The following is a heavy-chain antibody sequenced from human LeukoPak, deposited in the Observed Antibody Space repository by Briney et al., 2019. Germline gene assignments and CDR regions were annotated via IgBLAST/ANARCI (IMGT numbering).Heavy chain of an antibody. CDR2: ISSSSSTI. J-gene: IGHJ3*02. V-gene: IGHV3-48*01. D-gene: IGHD1-1*01. CDR1: GFTFSSYS. Sequence: GGSLRLSCAASGFTFSSYSMNWVRQAPGKGLEWVSYISSSSSTIYYADSVKGRFTISRDNAKNSLYLQMNSLRAEDTAVYYCARDRVPWAFDIWGQGTMVTVSS. CDR3: ARDRVPWAFDI.